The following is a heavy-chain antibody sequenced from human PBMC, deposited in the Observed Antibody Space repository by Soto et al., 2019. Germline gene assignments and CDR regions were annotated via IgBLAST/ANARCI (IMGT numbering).Heavy chain of an antibody. D-gene: IGHD6-13*01. CDR1: GGSISSSSYY. J-gene: IGHJ4*02. V-gene: IGHV4-39*01. CDR3: ARHWGFRQQLARVYFDY. CDR2: IYYSGST. Sequence: SETLSLTCTVSGGSISSSSYYWGWIRQPPGKGLEWIGSIYYSGSTYYNPSLKSRVTISVDTSKNQFSLKLSFVTAADTAVYYCARHWGFRQQLARVYFDYWGQGTLVTVSS.